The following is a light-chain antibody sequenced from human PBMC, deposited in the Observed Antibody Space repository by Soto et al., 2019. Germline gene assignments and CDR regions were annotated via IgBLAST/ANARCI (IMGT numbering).Light chain of an antibody. V-gene: IGKV3-15*01. J-gene: IGKJ4*01. CDR3: QQYNNWPPLT. Sequence: EIVMTQSPATLSVSPGERATLSCRASQSVSSNLAWYQQKPGQAPRLLIYGASTRATGIPARFIGSGSGTEFTHTISSLQSEDFAVYYWQQYNNWPPLTFGGGTKVEIK. CDR2: GAS. CDR1: QSVSSN.